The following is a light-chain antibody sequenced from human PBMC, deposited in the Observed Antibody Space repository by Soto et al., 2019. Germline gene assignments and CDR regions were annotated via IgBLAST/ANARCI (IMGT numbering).Light chain of an antibody. Sequence: DIQMTQSPSSLSASVGDRVTITCRASQGISNWLAWYQQKPEKAPKSLIYAASNLQSGVPSRFSGSGSGTYFTLTISSLQPEDFATYYCQQYNTDPITFGQGTRLEIK. CDR1: QGISNW. J-gene: IGKJ5*01. CDR3: QQYNTDPIT. V-gene: IGKV1D-16*01. CDR2: AAS.